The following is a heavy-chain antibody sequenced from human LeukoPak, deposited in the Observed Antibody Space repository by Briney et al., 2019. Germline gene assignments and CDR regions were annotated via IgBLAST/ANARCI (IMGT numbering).Heavy chain of an antibody. J-gene: IGHJ4*02. V-gene: IGHV3-48*02. CDR3: ASSGSYRFDY. CDR2: ITASGTAM. Sequence: GGSLRLSCAASGFTFSSYSMNWVRQAPGKGLEWVSHITASGTAMFYAGSVKGRFTISRDNAKNSLYLQTNSLRDEDTAVYYCASSGSYRFDYWGQGTLVTVSS. D-gene: IGHD1-26*01. CDR1: GFTFSSYS.